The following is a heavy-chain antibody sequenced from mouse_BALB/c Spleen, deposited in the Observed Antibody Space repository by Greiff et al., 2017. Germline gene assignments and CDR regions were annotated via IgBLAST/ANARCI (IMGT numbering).Heavy chain of an antibody. Sequence: VQLQQSGPELVKPGASVKMSCKASGYTFTSYVMHWVKQKPGQGLEWIGYINPYNDGTKYNEKLKGKATLTSDKSSSTAYMELSSLTSEDSAVYYCARSLQLGFDYWGQGTTLTVSS. CDR1: GYTFTSYV. J-gene: IGHJ2*01. CDR2: INPYNDGT. D-gene: IGHD4-1*02. V-gene: IGHV1-14*01. CDR3: ARSLQLGFDY.